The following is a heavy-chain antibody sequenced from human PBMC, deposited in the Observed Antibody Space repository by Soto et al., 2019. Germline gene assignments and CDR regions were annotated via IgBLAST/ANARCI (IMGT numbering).Heavy chain of an antibody. V-gene: IGHV3-74*03. J-gene: IGHJ4*02. CDR2: IYSDGSGT. CDR3: ATLNSFGSDY. D-gene: IGHD5-18*01. Sequence: GGSLRLSCAASGFSFSSYWMHWVRQAPGKGLVWVSRIYSDGSGTMYAGSVKGRFTISRDNAKSTLYLQMNSLRAEDTAVYYCATLNSFGSDYWGRGTLVTVSS. CDR1: GFSFSSYW.